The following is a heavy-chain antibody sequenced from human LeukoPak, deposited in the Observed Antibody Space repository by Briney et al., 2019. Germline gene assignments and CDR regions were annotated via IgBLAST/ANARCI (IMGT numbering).Heavy chain of an antibody. CDR2: IYYSGST. CDR3: ARIMVRGVIRYYFDY. J-gene: IGHJ4*02. Sequence: PSETLSLTCTVSGGSISSGGYYWSWIRQHPGKGLEWIGYIYYSGSTYYNPSLKSRVTISVDTSKNQFSLKLSSVTAADTAVYYCARIMVRGVIRYYFDYWGQGTLVTVSS. V-gene: IGHV4-31*03. CDR1: GGSISSGGYY. D-gene: IGHD3-10*01.